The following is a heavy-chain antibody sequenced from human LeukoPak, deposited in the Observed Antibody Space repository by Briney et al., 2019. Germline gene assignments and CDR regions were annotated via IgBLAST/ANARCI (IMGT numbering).Heavy chain of an antibody. CDR2: ISYDGSNK. Sequence: GGSLRLSCAASGFTFSSYAMHWVRQAPGKGLEWVAVISYDGSNKYYADSVKGRFTISRDNSKNTLYLQMNTLRAEDTAVYYCAKDYPLDYWGQGAPVTVSS. CDR3: AKDYPLDY. J-gene: IGHJ4*02. CDR1: GFTFSSYA. V-gene: IGHV3-30-3*01.